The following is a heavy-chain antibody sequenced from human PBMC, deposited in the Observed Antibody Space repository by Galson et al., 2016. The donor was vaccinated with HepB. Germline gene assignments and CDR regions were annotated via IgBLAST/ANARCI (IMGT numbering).Heavy chain of an antibody. CDR3: VRDMYGSYFAFDI. Sequence: SLRLSCAASGFTFNDYWMHWVRQAPGRGLDWVSRINNDRSRCTYEDSVKGRFTISRDNAKNTLYLQMNSLRAEDTTVYYCVRDMYGSYFAFDIWGQGTMVTVSS. J-gene: IGHJ3*02. D-gene: IGHD1-26*01. V-gene: IGHV3-74*01. CDR2: INNDRSRC. CDR1: GFTFNDYW.